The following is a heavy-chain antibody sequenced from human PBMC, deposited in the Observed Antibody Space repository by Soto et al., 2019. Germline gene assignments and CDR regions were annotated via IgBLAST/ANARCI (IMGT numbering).Heavy chain of an antibody. Sequence: LRLSCAATGFMFGNYWMSWVRQAPGKGLEWVANIKHDGNEMYYADSVKGRFTVSRDNVKNFLHLQMSSLRGDDTGVYFCVRSTLSWGHYYFRGLDVWGQGTTVTVSS. CDR1: GFMFGNYW. V-gene: IGHV3-7*01. J-gene: IGHJ6*02. D-gene: IGHD3-22*01. CDR2: IKHDGNEM. CDR3: VRSTLSWGHYYFRGLDV.